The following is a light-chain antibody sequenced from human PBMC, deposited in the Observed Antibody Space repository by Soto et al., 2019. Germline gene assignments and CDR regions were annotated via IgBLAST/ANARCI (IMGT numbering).Light chain of an antibody. CDR1: QGISNF. Sequence: DIQMTQSPSSLSASVGDRVTITCRASQGISNFLAWYQQKPGQVPKLLISAASTSHSGVPSLFIGSGSGTDFTLTITSLQPEDVATYYCQQYSSVITFGQGTRLEIK. V-gene: IGKV1-27*01. CDR2: AAS. CDR3: QQYSSVIT. J-gene: IGKJ5*01.